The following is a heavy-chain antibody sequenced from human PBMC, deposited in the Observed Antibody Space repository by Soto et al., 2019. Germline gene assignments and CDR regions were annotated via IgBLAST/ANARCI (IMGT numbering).Heavy chain of an antibody. J-gene: IGHJ3*02. CDR3: ARLSEWSPNAFDI. D-gene: IGHD3-3*01. CDR2: IYYSGST. Sequence: QVQLQESGPGLVKPSETLSLTCTVSGGSISSYYWSWIRQPPGKGLEWIGYIYYSGSTNYNPSLQSRVTIAVDTSKNQSSLKLSSVTAADTAVYYCARLSEWSPNAFDIWGQGTMVTVSS. V-gene: IGHV4-59*01. CDR1: GGSISSYY.